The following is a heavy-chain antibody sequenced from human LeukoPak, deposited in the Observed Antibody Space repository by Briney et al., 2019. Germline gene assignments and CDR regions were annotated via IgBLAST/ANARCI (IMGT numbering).Heavy chain of an antibody. CDR3: ARGPNHGAFDI. CDR1: GFTFSDYY. CDR2: ISSSGSTI. J-gene: IGHJ3*02. V-gene: IGHV3-11*04. Sequence: GGSLGLSCAASGFTFSDYYMSWIRQAPGKGLEWVSYISSSGSTIYYADSVKGRFTISRDNAKNTLYLQMNSLRAEDTAVYYCARGPNHGAFDIWGQGTMVTVSS.